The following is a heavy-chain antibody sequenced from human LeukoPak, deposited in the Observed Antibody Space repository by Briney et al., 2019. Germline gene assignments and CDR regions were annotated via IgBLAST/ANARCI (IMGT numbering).Heavy chain of an antibody. V-gene: IGHV3-23*01. D-gene: IGHD6-19*01. Sequence: PGGSLRLSCAASGFTFSSYAMSWVRQAPGKGLEWVSAISGRDSTTYYADSVKGRFTISRDNSKNTLYLQMNSLRPEDTAVYYCAKDPRQWLAQNYIDYWGQGTLVTVSS. CDR2: ISGRDSTT. CDR3: AKDPRQWLAQNYIDY. CDR1: GFTFSSYA. J-gene: IGHJ4*02.